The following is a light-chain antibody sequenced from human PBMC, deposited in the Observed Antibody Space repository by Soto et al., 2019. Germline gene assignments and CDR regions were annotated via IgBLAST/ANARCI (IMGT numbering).Light chain of an antibody. Sequence: QSVLTQSPSVSGTPGQGGTISCSGGTSNIGTYTVNWYQQLPGTAPKVLIYGDNQRPSGVADRFSGSKSGTSASLAISGLQSEDEADYYCAAWDDSLNGVVFGGGTKLTVL. CDR2: GDN. CDR3: AAWDDSLNGVV. J-gene: IGLJ2*01. CDR1: TSNIGTYT. V-gene: IGLV1-44*01.